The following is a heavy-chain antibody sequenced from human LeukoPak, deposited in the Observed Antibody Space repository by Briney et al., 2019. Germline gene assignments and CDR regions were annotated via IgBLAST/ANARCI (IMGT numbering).Heavy chain of an antibody. CDR3: APIGGWGTYPLDY. J-gene: IGHJ4*02. V-gene: IGHV3-23*01. Sequence: GGSLRLSCVASGFTFGSYTMSWVRQAPGKGLKWVSSISGDGGRTIYADSVRGRFSISRDNSKNTLYMQLNSLRVDDTALYYCAPIGGWGTYPLDYWGQGPLVTVSS. CDR1: GFTFGSYT. D-gene: IGHD3-16*01. CDR2: ISGDGGRT.